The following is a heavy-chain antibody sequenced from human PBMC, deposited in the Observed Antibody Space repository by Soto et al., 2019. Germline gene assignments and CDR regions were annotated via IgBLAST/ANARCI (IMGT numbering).Heavy chain of an antibody. J-gene: IGHJ5*02. V-gene: IGHV3-30*18. D-gene: IGHD2-15*01. CDR1: GFTFSSYG. Sequence: GGSLRLSCAASGFTFSSYGMHWVRQAPGKGLEWVAVISYDGSNKYYADSGKGRFTISRDNYKNTLYLQMNSLRAEDTAVYYCAKYRSIGGFDPWGQGTLVTVSS. CDR3: AKYRSIGGFDP. CDR2: ISYDGSNK.